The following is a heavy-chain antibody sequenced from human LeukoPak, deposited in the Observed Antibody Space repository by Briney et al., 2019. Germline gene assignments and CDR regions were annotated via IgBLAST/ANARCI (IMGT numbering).Heavy chain of an antibody. J-gene: IGHJ5*02. D-gene: IGHD3-3*01. CDR3: ARALVLNYYDFWSGYYHWFDR. CDR2: IYYSGST. CDR1: GGTISSYY. V-gene: IGHV4-59*01. Sequence: SETLSLTCTVSGGTISSYYWSWIRQPPGKGLEWVGYIYYSGSTNYNPSLKSRVTITVNTSNDKFSLKLMSVTDADTAVYYCARALVLNYYDFWSGYYHWFDRWGQGTLVTVSS.